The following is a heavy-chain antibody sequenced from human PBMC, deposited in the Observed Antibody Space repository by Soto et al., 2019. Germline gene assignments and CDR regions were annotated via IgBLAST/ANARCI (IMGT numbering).Heavy chain of an antibody. CDR3: ARYCGGGSCYLGAFDI. J-gene: IGHJ3*02. Sequence: SETLSLTCTVSGVSINSANWWTWVRQSPGKGLEWIGEIYHSGSTNFNPSLKSRVTISVDNSKNQFYLELTSVTAADTAVYYCARYCGGGSCYLGAFDIWGQGTMVTVSS. V-gene: IGHV4-4*02. CDR2: IYHSGST. CDR1: GVSINSANW. D-gene: IGHD2-15*01.